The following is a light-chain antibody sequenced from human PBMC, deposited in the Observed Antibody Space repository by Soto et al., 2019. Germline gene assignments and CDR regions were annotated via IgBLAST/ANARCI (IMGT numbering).Light chain of an antibody. CDR2: EVT. CDR3: SSYAGSKNVVI. J-gene: IGLJ2*01. CDR1: SSDVGGYNY. V-gene: IGLV2-8*01. Sequence: QSALTQPPSASGSPRQSVIISCTGTSSDVGGYNYVSWYQQHPGKAPKLMIYEVTKRPSGVPDRFSGSKSGNTASLTVSGLQAEDEADYYCSSYAGSKNVVIFGGGTKLTVL.